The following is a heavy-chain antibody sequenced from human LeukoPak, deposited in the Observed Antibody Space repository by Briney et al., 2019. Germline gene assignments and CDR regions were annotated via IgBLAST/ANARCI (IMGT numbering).Heavy chain of an antibody. CDR3: AKGWKWLVQGAPDWFDP. CDR1: GFTFSSYA. D-gene: IGHD6-19*01. J-gene: IGHJ5*02. Sequence: GGSLRLSCAASGFTFSSYAMSWVRQAPGKGLEWVSVISGSGGSTYYADSVKGRFTISRDNSKNTLYLQMNSLRAEDTAVYYCAKGWKWLVQGAPDWFDPWGQGTLVTVSS. CDR2: ISGSGGST. V-gene: IGHV3-23*01.